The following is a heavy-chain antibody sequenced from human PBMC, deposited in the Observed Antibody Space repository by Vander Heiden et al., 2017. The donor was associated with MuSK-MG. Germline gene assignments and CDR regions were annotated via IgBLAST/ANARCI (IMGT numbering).Heavy chain of an antibody. J-gene: IGHJ6*02. CDR3: ARGIRFGELLFYAYYYGMDV. D-gene: IGHD3-10*01. V-gene: IGHV1-8*01. CDR1: GYTFTSYD. Sequence: QVQLVQSGAEVKKPGASVKVSCKASGYTFTSYDINWVRQATGQGLEWMGWMNPNSGNTGYAQKFQGRVTRTRNTSISTAYMELSSLRSEDTAVYYCARGIRFGELLFYAYYYGMDVWGQGTTVTVSS. CDR2: MNPNSGNT.